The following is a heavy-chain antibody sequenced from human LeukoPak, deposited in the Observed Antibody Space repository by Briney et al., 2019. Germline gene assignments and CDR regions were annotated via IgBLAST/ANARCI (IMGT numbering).Heavy chain of an antibody. CDR2: ISAYNGNT. CDR1: GYTFTSYG. J-gene: IGHJ4*02. D-gene: IGHD3-10*01. CDR3: ARASSGSMVRGVYDY. Sequence: ASVKVSCKASGYTFTSYGISWVRQAPGQGLEWMGRISAYNGNTNYAQKLQGRVTMTTDTSTSTAYMELRSLRSDDTAVYYCARASSGSMVRGVYDYWGQGTLVTVSS. V-gene: IGHV1-18*04.